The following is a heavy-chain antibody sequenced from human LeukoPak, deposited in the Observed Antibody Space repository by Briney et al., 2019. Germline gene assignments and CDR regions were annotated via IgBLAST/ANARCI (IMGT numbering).Heavy chain of an antibody. V-gene: IGHV1-2*04. CDR2: INPNSGGT. D-gene: IGHD5-18*01. CDR3: ARAPLGYLTDPHFDY. CDR1: GHTFTGYY. J-gene: IGHJ4*02. Sequence: ASVKVSCKASGHTFTGYYMHWVRQAPGQGLEWMGWINPNSGGTNYAQKFQGWVTMTRDTSISTAYMELSRLRSDDTAVYYCARAPLGYLTDPHFDYWGQGTLVTVSS.